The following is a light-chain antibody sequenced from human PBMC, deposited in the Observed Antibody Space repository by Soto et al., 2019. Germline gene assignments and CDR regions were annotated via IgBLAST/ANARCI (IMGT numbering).Light chain of an antibody. Sequence: EIVLTQSPGTLSLSPGERDTLSCRASQSVSSSYVAWYQQKPQQGPRLLIYVASSRASGIPDRFSGSGSGTDFTLTISRLEPEDFAVYYCQQYGSSPYTFGQGTKLEIK. V-gene: IGKV3-20*01. CDR1: QSVSSSY. CDR2: VAS. CDR3: QQYGSSPYT. J-gene: IGKJ2*01.